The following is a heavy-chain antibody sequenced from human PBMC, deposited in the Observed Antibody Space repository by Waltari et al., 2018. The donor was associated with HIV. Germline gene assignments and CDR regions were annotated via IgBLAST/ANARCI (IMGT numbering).Heavy chain of an antibody. V-gene: IGHV1-2*02. CDR3: ARDTPDAYYYDTSGYWS. D-gene: IGHD3-22*01. J-gene: IGHJ5*02. Sequence: QVQLVQSGAEVKKPGASLKVSCKASGNTFTGYYMHWVRQAPGQGLAWMGWINPNSGSTNYAQKLHGRGTMTRDTSISTAYMGLSRLRSDDTAVYYCARDTPDAYYYDTSGYWSWGQGTLVTVSS. CDR1: GNTFTGYY. CDR2: INPNSGST.